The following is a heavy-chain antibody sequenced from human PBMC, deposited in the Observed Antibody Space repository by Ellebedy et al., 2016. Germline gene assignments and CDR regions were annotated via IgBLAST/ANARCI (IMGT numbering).Heavy chain of an antibody. D-gene: IGHD6-13*01. Sequence: GGSLRLSXAASGFTFSSYAMSWVRQAPGKGLEWVSVVYSDGPTYYEDSVRGRFTISRDNSKNTLYLQMNSLRAEDTAVYYCAKDEQQLVQRWYFDLWGRGTLVTVSS. J-gene: IGHJ2*01. V-gene: IGHV3-23*03. CDR3: AKDEQQLVQRWYFDL. CDR2: VYSDGPT. CDR1: GFTFSSYA.